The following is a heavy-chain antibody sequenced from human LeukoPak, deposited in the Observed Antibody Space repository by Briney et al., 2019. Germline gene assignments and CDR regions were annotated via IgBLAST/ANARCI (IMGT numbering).Heavy chain of an antibody. D-gene: IGHD3-10*01. CDR1: GFTFSSYW. V-gene: IGHV3-7*01. CDR3: ARDQSLWFGEFNAFDI. J-gene: IGHJ3*02. Sequence: GGSLRLSCAASGFTFSSYWMSWVRQAPGKGLEWVANIKQDGSEKYYVDSVKGRFTISRDNAKNSLYLQMNSLRAEDTAVYYCARDQSLWFGEFNAFDIWGQGTMVTVSS. CDR2: IKQDGSEK.